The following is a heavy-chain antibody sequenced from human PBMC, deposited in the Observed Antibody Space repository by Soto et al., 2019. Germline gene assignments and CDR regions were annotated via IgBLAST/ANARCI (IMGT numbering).Heavy chain of an antibody. V-gene: IGHV1-69*02. J-gene: IGHJ4*02. CDR2: IIPILGIA. CDR1: GGTFSSYT. D-gene: IGHD2-15*01. CDR3: ARGGGYCSGGSCYPAHRYFDY. Sequence: QVPLVQSGAEVKKPGSSVKVSCKASGGTFSSYTISWVRQAPGQGLEWMGRIIPILGIANYAQKFQGRVTITADKSTSTAYMELSSLRSEDTAVYYCARGGGYCSGGSCYPAHRYFDYWGQGTLVTVSS.